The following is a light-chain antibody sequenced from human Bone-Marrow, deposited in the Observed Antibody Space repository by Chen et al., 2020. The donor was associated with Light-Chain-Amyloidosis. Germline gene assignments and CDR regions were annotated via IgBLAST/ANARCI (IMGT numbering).Light chain of an antibody. CDR2: RDT. J-gene: IGLJ2*01. Sequence: SYELTQPPSASVSPGQTARITCSGDDLPTKYAYWYQQKPGQAPVLVIHRDTERPSGIAERFSGSSSGTTSTLTISGVQAADDADYHCQSADSSGTYEVIFGGGTKLTVL. CDR3: QSADSSGTYEVI. V-gene: IGLV3-25*03. CDR1: DLPTKY.